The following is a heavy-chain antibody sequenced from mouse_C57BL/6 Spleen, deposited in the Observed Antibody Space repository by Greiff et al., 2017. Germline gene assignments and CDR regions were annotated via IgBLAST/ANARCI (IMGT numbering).Heavy chain of an antibody. CDR2: IDPETGGT. Sequence: QVQLQQSGAELVRPGASVTLSCKASGYTFTDYEMHWVKQTPVHGLEWIGAIDPETGGTAYNQKFKGKAILTADKSSSTAYMELRSLTSADSAVYYCIYYGNYFDYWGQGTTLTVSS. J-gene: IGHJ2*01. V-gene: IGHV1-15*01. CDR1: GYTFTDYE. D-gene: IGHD2-1*01. CDR3: IYYGNYFDY.